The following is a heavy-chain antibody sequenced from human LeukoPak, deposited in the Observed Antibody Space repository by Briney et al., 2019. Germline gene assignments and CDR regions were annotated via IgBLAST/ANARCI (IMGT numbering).Heavy chain of an antibody. V-gene: IGHV1-18*04. D-gene: IGHD3-10*01. J-gene: IGHJ6*04. CDR2: ISAYNGNT. Sequence: ASVKVSCKASGYTFTSYGISWVRQAPGQVLEWMGWISAYNGNTNYAQKLQGRVTMTADTSTSTAYMELRSLRSDDAAVYYCARPMVRSLYYYAMDVWGKGTTVTVSS. CDR3: ARPMVRSLYYYAMDV. CDR1: GYTFTSYG.